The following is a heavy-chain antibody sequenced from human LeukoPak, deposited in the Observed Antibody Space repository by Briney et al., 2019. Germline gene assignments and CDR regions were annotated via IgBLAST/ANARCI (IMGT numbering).Heavy chain of an antibody. D-gene: IGHD1-26*01. J-gene: IGHJ6*03. Sequence: GGSLGLSCAASGFDFNNYNMNWVRQAPGKGLEWVSSITSSGTYIYYADSVKGRFTISRDNAKNSLYLRMNSLRPEDTAVYYCARDPYSGSYGDYYYYYMDVWGKGTTVTISS. CDR2: ITSSGTYI. CDR3: ARDPYSGSYGDYYYYYMDV. CDR1: GFDFNNYN. V-gene: IGHV3-21*01.